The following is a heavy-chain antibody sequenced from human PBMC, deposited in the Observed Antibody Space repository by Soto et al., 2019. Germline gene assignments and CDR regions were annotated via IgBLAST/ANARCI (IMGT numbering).Heavy chain of an antibody. CDR2: IYYTGST. D-gene: IGHD7-27*01. V-gene: IGHV4-59*01. CDR1: GDSMSTYY. CDR3: ARITRSPNSGYFDY. Sequence: SETLSLTCTVSGDSMSTYYWSWIRQPPGKGLEWVGYIYYTGSTNYNPSLKSRVTVSVDTSKNQFSLILSSVTAADTAVYYCARITRSPNSGYFDYWGQGALVTVSS. J-gene: IGHJ4*02.